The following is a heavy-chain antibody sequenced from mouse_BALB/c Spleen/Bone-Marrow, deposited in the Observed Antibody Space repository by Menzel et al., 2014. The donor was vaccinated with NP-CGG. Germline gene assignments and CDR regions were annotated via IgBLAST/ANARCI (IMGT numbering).Heavy chain of an antibody. J-gene: IGHJ4*01. V-gene: IGHV14-3*02. Sequence: EVQLQQSGAELVKPGASVKLSCTASGFNIKDTYMHWVKQGPEQGLDWIGRIDPANGNTKYDPKFQGKATITADTSSNAAYLQLSSLTSEDTAVYYCAREDYGNSYAMDYWGQGTSVTVSS. CDR1: GFNIKDTY. CDR3: AREDYGNSYAMDY. CDR2: IDPANGNT. D-gene: IGHD2-1*01.